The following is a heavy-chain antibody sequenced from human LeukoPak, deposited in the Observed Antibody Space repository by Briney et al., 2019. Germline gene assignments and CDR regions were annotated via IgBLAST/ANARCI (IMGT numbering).Heavy chain of an antibody. CDR1: ASSINSYY. CDR2: VYYSENI. Sequence: PSETLSLTCTVSASSINSYYWNWVRQPPGKGLEWIGYVYYSENIYYGPSLKSRVSISVDTSKKQFSLKMNSVTAADTAVYYCAAGITGRTIDYWGQGTLATVSS. J-gene: IGHJ4*02. D-gene: IGHD1-20*01. CDR3: AAGITGRTIDY. V-gene: IGHV4-59*01.